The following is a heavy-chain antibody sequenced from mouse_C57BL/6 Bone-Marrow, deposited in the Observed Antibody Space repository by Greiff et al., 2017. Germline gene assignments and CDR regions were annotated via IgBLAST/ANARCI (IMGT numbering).Heavy chain of an antibody. J-gene: IGHJ2*01. Sequence: QVQLQQSGAELVRPGASVKMSCKASGYTFTSYTMHWVKQRPGQGLEWFGYINPSSGYTKSNQKFKDKSTLTADKSSSTAYMPLSSLTSEDSAVYYCTLKANYGDYWGQGTTLTVSS. CDR1: GYTFTSYT. V-gene: IGHV1-4*01. CDR3: TLKANYGDY. CDR2: INPSSGYT. D-gene: IGHD1-3*01.